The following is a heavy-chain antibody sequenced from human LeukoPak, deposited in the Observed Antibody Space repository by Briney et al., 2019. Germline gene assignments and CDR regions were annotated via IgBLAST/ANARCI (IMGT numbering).Heavy chain of an antibody. CDR1: GGSISSYY. CDR2: IYTSGST. Sequence: SETLSLTCTVSGGSISSYYWSWIRQPAGKGLEWIGRIYTSGSTNYNPSLKSRVTMSVDTSKNQFSLKLSSVTAADTAVYCCARDKMGTYYYGSGRSDYYYGMDVWGQGTTVTVSS. CDR3: ARDKMGTYYYGSGRSDYYYGMDV. J-gene: IGHJ6*02. V-gene: IGHV4-4*07. D-gene: IGHD3-10*01.